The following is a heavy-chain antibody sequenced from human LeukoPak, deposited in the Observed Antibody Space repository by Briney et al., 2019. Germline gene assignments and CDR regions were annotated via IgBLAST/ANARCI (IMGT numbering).Heavy chain of an antibody. CDR1: GFTFSSYA. V-gene: IGHV3-23*01. Sequence: GGSLRLSCAASGFTFSSYAMSWVRQAPGKGLEWVSAIGGSGGSTYYADSVKGRFTISRDNSKNTLYLQMNSLRAEDTAVYYCAKDRLGALGPGYYFDYWGQGTLVTVSS. CDR3: AKDRLGALGPGYYFDY. J-gene: IGHJ4*02. CDR2: IGGSGGST. D-gene: IGHD1-26*01.